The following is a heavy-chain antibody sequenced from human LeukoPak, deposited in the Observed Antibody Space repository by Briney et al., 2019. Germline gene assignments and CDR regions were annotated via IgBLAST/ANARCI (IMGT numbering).Heavy chain of an antibody. J-gene: IGHJ4*02. Sequence: PGGSLRLSCAASGFTFSSYAMSWVRQAPGKGLEWVSAISGSGGNTYYADSVKGRFIISRGNSKNTLYLQMNSLRAEDTAVYYCAKALSSGWYLDFDYWGQGTLVTVSS. CDR3: AKALSSGWYLDFDY. CDR2: ISGSGGNT. D-gene: IGHD6-19*01. V-gene: IGHV3-23*01. CDR1: GFTFSSYA.